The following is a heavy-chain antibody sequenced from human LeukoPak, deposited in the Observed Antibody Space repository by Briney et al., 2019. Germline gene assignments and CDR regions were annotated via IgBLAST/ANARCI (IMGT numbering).Heavy chain of an antibody. CDR1: GFTFSSYG. CDR2: ISHDGSDN. J-gene: IGHJ4*02. V-gene: IGHV3-30*18. D-gene: IGHD3-10*01. Sequence: GGSLRLSCAASGFTFSSYGMHWVRQAPGKGLEWVAVISHDGSDNHYADSVKGRFTISRDNSKNTVYLQMSNLRPEDTAVYFCAKELYFGSGSYPDYWGQGTLVRVSS. CDR3: AKELYFGSGSYPDY.